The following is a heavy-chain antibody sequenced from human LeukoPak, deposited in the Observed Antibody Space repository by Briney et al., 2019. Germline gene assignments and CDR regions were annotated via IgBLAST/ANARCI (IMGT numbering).Heavy chain of an antibody. Sequence: GGSLRLSCAASGFTFSSYSMNWVRQAPGKGLERVSYISSSGNTIDYADSVKGRFTIFRDNAKNSLYLQMVSLRAEDTAVYYCARLRGYSYGYGDYWGQGTLVTVSS. CDR1: GFTFSSYS. J-gene: IGHJ4*02. CDR3: ARLRGYSYGYGDY. CDR2: ISSSGNTI. D-gene: IGHD5-18*01. V-gene: IGHV3-48*04.